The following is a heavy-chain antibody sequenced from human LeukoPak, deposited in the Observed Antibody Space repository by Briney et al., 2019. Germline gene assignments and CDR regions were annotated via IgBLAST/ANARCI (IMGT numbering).Heavy chain of an antibody. V-gene: IGHV3-30-3*01. D-gene: IGHD3-22*01. CDR1: GFTFSSYA. Sequence: GGSLRLSCAASGFTFSSYAMHWVRQAPGKGLEWVAVISYDGSNKYYADSVKGRFTISRDNSKNTLYLQMNSLRAEDTAVYYCARDKRGEYDSSGYYHMVWGQGTLVTVSS. CDR3: ARDKRGEYDSSGYYHMV. CDR2: ISYDGSNK. J-gene: IGHJ4*02.